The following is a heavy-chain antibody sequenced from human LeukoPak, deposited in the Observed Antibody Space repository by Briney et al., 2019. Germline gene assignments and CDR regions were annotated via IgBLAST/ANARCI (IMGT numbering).Heavy chain of an antibody. CDR2: MNRDPI. CDR3: ARDTYFYDTSGYYINDL. J-gene: IGHJ5*02. Sequence: GGSLRLSCAASGFTFIGTSMNWVRRAPGKGLEWVASMNRDPIYYADSVKGRFTISRDNAKNSVYLQMNSLRAEDTAVYFCARDTYFYDTSGYYINDLWGQGTLVTVSS. V-gene: IGHV3-69-1*01. D-gene: IGHD3-22*01. CDR1: GFTFIGTS.